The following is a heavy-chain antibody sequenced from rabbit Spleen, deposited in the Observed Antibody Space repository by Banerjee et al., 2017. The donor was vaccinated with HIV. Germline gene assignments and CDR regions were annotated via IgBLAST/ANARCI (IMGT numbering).Heavy chain of an antibody. D-gene: IGHD1-1*01. CDR3: AREGSGYYGMDL. CDR1: GFSFSAGYY. Sequence: QSLEESGGDLVKPGGSLALTCTASGFSFSAGYYMCWVRQAPGKGLEWIACIAAGSSGNTYYANWAKGRFTISKTSSTTVTLQMTSLTAADTATYFCAREGSGYYGMDLWGQGTLVT. V-gene: IGHV1S40*01. CDR2: IAAGSSGNT. J-gene: IGHJ6*01.